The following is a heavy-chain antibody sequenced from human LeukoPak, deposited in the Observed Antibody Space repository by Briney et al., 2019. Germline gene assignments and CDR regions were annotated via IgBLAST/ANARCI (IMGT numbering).Heavy chain of an antibody. Sequence: GASVKVSCKASGGTFSSYAISWVRQAPGQGLEWMGRIIPILGIANYAQKFQGRVTITADKSTSTAYMELSSLRSEDTAMYYCARGPAAAGFSNWFDPWGQGTLVTVSS. CDR3: ARGPAAAGFSNWFDP. CDR1: GGTFSSYA. J-gene: IGHJ5*02. CDR2: IIPILGIA. D-gene: IGHD6-13*01. V-gene: IGHV1-69*04.